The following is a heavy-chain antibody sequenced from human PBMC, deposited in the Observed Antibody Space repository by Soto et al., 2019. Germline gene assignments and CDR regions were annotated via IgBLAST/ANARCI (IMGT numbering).Heavy chain of an antibody. CDR1: GYTFTSYY. CDR2: INPSGGST. D-gene: IGHD3-22*01. J-gene: IGHJ4*02. Sequence: ASVKVSCKASGYTFTSYYMHWVRQAPGQGLEWMGIINPSGGSTSYAQKFQGRVTMTRDTSTSTVYMELSSLRSEDTAVYYCARCGDSSGYEEYYFDYWGQGTLVTVSS. V-gene: IGHV1-46*01. CDR3: ARCGDSSGYEEYYFDY.